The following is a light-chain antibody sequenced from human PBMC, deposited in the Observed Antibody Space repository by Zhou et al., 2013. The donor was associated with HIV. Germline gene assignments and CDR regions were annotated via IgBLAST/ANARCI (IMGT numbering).Light chain of an antibody. CDR2: GAS. CDR1: QSVSSN. V-gene: IGKV3-15*01. Sequence: EIVMTQSPATLSVSPGDRVTLSCRASQSVSSNLAWYQQRPGQAPRLLIFGASTRATGIPARFSGSGSGTRLTLTIGSMQSEDFAVYYCQQYNTWPYTFGQGTKLEIK. CDR3: QQYNTWPYT. J-gene: IGKJ2*01.